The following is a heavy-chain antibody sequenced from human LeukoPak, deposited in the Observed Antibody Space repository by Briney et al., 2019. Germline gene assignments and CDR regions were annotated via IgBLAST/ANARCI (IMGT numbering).Heavy chain of an antibody. D-gene: IGHD3-22*01. V-gene: IGHV4-39*07. CDR2: IFYSGALFSRGDT. CDR1: GDAVINNHYY. Sequence: PSETQSLTCNVSGDAVINNHYYWGWIRQSPGKGLEWIANIFYSGALFSRGDTYYNPSLKSRVTISVDTSKNQFSLKVRSVTAADTAVYYCAREGDPKYYYDSSGPPYYYYMDVWGKGTTVTVSS. J-gene: IGHJ6*03. CDR3: AREGDPKYYYDSSGPPYYYYMDV.